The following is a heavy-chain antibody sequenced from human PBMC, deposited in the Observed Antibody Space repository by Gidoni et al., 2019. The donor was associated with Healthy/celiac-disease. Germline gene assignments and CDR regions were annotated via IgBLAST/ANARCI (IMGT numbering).Heavy chain of an antibody. D-gene: IGHD2-21*02. Sequence: EVQLVESGGGLVKPGGSLRLSCAASGFTFGSYSLNWVRQGTGKGLEWVSSISSSSSYIYYADSVKGRFTISRDNAKNSLYLQMNSLRAEDTAVYYCASAYCGGDCYSGYYYYGMDVWGQGTTVTVSS. CDR3: ASAYCGGDCYSGYYYYGMDV. CDR1: GFTFGSYS. J-gene: IGHJ6*02. CDR2: ISSSSSYI. V-gene: IGHV3-21*01.